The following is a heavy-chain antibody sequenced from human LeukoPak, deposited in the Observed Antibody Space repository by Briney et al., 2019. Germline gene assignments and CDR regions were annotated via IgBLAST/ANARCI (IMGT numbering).Heavy chain of an antibody. Sequence: GGSLRLSCAASGFTFTDYFMNWIRQAPGKGLEWVSSISISGSTIYYADSVKGRFTISRDNAKNSLYLQMNSLRAEDTAVYYCARVLLGSWDWFDPWGQGTLVTVSS. J-gene: IGHJ5*02. D-gene: IGHD3-10*01. CDR2: ISISGSTI. CDR3: ARVLLGSWDWFDP. V-gene: IGHV3-11*04. CDR1: GFTFTDYF.